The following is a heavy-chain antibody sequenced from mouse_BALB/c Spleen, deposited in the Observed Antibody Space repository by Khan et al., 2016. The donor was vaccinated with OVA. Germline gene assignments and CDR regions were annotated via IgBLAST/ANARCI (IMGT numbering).Heavy chain of an antibody. J-gene: IGHJ4*01. CDR2: IWGGGST. CDR1: GFSLSRYS. D-gene: IGHD2-14*01. Sequence: VELVESGPGLVAPSQSLSITCTVSGFSLSRYSVNWVRQPPGKGLEWLGMIWGGGSTDYNSALKSRLIISKDNSQSQVLLKMSSLHTDDTAMYYCTRSYYRNDGYYAMDYWGQGTSVTVSS. V-gene: IGHV2-6-4*01. CDR3: TRSYYRNDGYYAMDY.